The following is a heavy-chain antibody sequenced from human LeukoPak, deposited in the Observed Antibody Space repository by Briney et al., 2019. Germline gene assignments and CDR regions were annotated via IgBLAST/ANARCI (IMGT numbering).Heavy chain of an antibody. CDR2: INSDGINT. CDR1: GFTFSNYW. V-gene: IGHV3-74*01. Sequence: GGTLRLSCAASGFTFSNYWMHWVRQAPGKGLVWVSRINSDGINTSYADSVKGRFTISRDNAKNSLYLQMNSLRAEDTAVYYCAREANYDILTGTDYYYYYMDVWGKGTTVTVSS. D-gene: IGHD3-9*01. J-gene: IGHJ6*03. CDR3: AREANYDILTGTDYYYYYMDV.